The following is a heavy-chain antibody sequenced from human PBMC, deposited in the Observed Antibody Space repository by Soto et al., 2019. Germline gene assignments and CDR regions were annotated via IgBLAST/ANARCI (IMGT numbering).Heavy chain of an antibody. J-gene: IGHJ4*02. Sequence: SVKVSCKASGGTFSSYAISWVRQAPGQGLEWMGGIIPIFGTANYAQRFQGRVTITADESTSTAYMELSSLRSEDTAVYYCARVDYYDSSGYYGYYFDHWGQGTLVTVSS. D-gene: IGHD3-22*01. CDR1: GGTFSSYA. CDR3: ARVDYYDSSGYYGYYFDH. CDR2: IIPIFGTA. V-gene: IGHV1-69*13.